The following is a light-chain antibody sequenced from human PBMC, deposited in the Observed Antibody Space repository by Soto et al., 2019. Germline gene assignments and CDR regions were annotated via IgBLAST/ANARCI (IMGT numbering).Light chain of an antibody. V-gene: IGLV7-46*01. J-gene: IGLJ1*01. Sequence: QAVVTQEPSLTVSPGGTVTLTCGSSTGAVTSGHYPYWFQQKPGQAPRTLIYETSNKHSWTPARFSGSLLGGKAALTLSGAQPEDEAEYYCLLSYSGARPYVFGTGTKLTVL. CDR2: ETS. CDR1: TGAVTSGHY. CDR3: LLSYSGARPYV.